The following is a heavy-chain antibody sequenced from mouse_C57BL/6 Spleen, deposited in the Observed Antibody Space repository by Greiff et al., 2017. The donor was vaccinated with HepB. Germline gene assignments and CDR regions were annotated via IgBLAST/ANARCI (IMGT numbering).Heavy chain of an antibody. CDR1: GFTFSSYA. CDR2: ISDGGSYT. CDR3: ARGNLYRNYAMDY. J-gene: IGHJ4*01. Sequence: EVHLVESGGGLVKPGGSLKLSCAASGFTFSSYAMSWVRQTPEKRLEWVATISDGGSYTYYPDNVKGRFTIVRDNAQNNLYLQMSHLKSEDTSMYYCARGNLYRNYAMDYWGQGTSVTGSS. V-gene: IGHV5-4*01.